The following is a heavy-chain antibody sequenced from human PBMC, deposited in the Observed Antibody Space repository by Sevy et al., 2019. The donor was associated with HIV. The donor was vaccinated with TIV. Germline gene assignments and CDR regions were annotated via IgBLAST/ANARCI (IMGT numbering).Heavy chain of an antibody. D-gene: IGHD3-22*01. CDR2: IYSDGRT. Sequence: GGSLRLSCAASGLSVSDNYMNWVRQAPGKGLELVSVIYSDGRTYYADSVKGRFTISRDNSKNTLYLHMNNLRPEDTAVYYCARDRYYDASGYYYYYYGMDVWGQRTTVTASS. J-gene: IGHJ6*02. V-gene: IGHV3-66*01. CDR1: GLSVSDNY. CDR3: ARDRYYDASGYYYYYYGMDV.